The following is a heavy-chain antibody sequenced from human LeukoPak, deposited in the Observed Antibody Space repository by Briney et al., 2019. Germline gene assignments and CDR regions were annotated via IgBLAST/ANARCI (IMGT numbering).Heavy chain of an antibody. V-gene: IGHV3-48*03. CDR2: ISSSGSTI. J-gene: IGHJ6*03. Sequence: GGSLRLSCAASGFTFSSYEMNWVRQAPGKGLEWVSYISSSGSTIYYADSVKGRFTISRDNAKNSLYLQMNSLRAEDTAAYYCARDSGGGSYYYYYYYMDVWGKGTTVTISS. CDR3: ARDSGGGSYYYYYYYMDV. CDR1: GFTFSSYE. D-gene: IGHD1-26*01.